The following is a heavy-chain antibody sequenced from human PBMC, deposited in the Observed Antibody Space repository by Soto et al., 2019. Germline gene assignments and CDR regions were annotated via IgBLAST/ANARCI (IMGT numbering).Heavy chain of an antibody. V-gene: IGHV4-30-2*01. D-gene: IGHD3-10*01. CDR3: ARGRDYYGSGSYYIWGAFDI. Sequence: PSETLSLTCAVSGDSISSGVYSWSWIRHPPGNGLEWIGYIYHSGSTYYNPSLKSRVTISVDRSKNQFSLKLSSVTAADTAVYYCARGRDYYGSGSYYIWGAFDIWGQGTMVTV. J-gene: IGHJ3*02. CDR1: GDSISSGVYS. CDR2: IYHSGST.